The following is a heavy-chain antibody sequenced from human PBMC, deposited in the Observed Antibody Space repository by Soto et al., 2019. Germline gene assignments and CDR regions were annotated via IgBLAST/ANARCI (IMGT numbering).Heavy chain of an antibody. CDR1: GSTFNSYA. Sequence: QVQLVQSGAEVKKPGSSVKVSCKASGSTFNSYAISWVRQAPGQGLEWMGGIIPLFGTANYAQNFHGRVTITAGESTSTAYMYLSSLRSEDNALHYCALPKEDYCSGGSCYPGAFDFWGQGTMVTVSS. J-gene: IGHJ3*01. CDR3: ALPKEDYCSGGSCYPGAFDF. V-gene: IGHV1-69*01. D-gene: IGHD2-15*01. CDR2: IIPLFGTA.